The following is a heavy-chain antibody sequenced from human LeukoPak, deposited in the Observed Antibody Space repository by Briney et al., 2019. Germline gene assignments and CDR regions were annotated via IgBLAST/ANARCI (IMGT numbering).Heavy chain of an antibody. J-gene: IGHJ4*02. CDR2: ISGSGGST. D-gene: IGHD2-2*01. V-gene: IGHV3-23*01. Sequence: PGGSLRLSCAASGFTFSSYGMSWVRQAPGKGLEWVSTISGSGGSTYYADSVKGRFTISRDNSKNTLYLQMNSLRAEDTAVYYCAKVNFDYQLPVDYWGQGTLVTVSS. CDR3: AKVNFDYQLPVDY. CDR1: GFTFSSYG.